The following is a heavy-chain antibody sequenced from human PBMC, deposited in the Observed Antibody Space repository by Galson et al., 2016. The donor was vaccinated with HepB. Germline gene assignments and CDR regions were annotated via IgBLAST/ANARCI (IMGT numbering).Heavy chain of an antibody. CDR1: GFSFSDAW. CDR2: IKSKSDGGTS. CDR3: NTGVTKWGPAY. D-gene: IGHD1-26*01. J-gene: IGHJ4*02. Sequence: SLRLSCAASGFSFSDAWMTWVRQTPGKGLEWVGRIKSKSDGGTSDYAAPVEGRFIISRDDSRDTLYLQLNSLRSEDTATYYCNTGVTKWGPAYWGQGAQVTVSP. V-gene: IGHV3-15*01.